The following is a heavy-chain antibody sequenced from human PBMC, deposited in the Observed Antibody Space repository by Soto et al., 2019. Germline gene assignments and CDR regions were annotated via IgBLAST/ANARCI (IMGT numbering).Heavy chain of an antibody. Sequence: ASVKVSCKASGYTFTSYDINWVRQATGQGLEWMGWMNPNSGNTGYAQKFQGRVTMTRNTSISTAYMELSSLRSEDTAVYYCARGRRVTTVRGVISDYYYMDVWGKGTTVTVSS. J-gene: IGHJ6*03. CDR3: ARGRRVTTVRGVISDYYYMDV. CDR1: GYTFTSYD. V-gene: IGHV1-8*01. CDR2: MNPNSGNT. D-gene: IGHD3-10*01.